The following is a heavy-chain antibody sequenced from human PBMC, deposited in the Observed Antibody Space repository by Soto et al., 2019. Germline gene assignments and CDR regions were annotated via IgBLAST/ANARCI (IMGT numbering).Heavy chain of an antibody. Sequence: PGESLKISCKGSGYSFTSYWIGWVRQMPGKGLDWMGIIYPGDSDTRYSPSFQGQVTISADKSISTAYLQWSSLKASDTAMYYCARTIVGATSYYYYGMDVWGQGTTVTVSS. D-gene: IGHD1-26*01. CDR2: IYPGDSDT. CDR1: GYSFTSYW. V-gene: IGHV5-51*01. J-gene: IGHJ6*02. CDR3: ARTIVGATSYYYYGMDV.